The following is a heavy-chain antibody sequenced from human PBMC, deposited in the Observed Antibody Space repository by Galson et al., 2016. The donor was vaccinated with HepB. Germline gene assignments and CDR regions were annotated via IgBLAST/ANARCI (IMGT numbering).Heavy chain of an antibody. V-gene: IGHV3-7*01. CDR1: EFTLRHYW. Sequence: SLRLSCAASEFTLRHYWMSWVRQAPGKGLEWVANIRENGRDKYYADSVKGRFTVSRDNAKNSLYLQMNSLRAEDTAVYYCARESSPYNVEEPTIFYYYYGLDVWGKGTTVTVSS. CDR3: ARESSPYNVEEPTIFYYYYGLDV. J-gene: IGHJ6*04. D-gene: IGHD1/OR15-1a*01. CDR2: IRENGRDK.